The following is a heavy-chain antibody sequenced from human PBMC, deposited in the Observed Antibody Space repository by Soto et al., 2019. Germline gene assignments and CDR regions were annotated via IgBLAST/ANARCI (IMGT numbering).Heavy chain of an antibody. J-gene: IGHJ6*02. D-gene: IGHD5-18*01. Sequence: PSVKVSCKASGYTFTGYYMHWVRQAPGQGLEWMGWINPNSGGTNYAQKFQGRVTMTRDTSISTAYMELSRLRSDDTAVYYCARDGDTSYGDYYYGMDVWGQGNTVTVSS. CDR3: ARDGDTSYGDYYYGMDV. CDR1: GYTFTGYY. CDR2: INPNSGGT. V-gene: IGHV1-2*02.